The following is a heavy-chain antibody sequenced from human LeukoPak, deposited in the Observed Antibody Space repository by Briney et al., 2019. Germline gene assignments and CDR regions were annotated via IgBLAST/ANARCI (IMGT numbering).Heavy chain of an antibody. Sequence: GGSLRLSCAASGFTFRSYDMYWVRQAPGKGLEWVAFIRFDGSDKNCADSVKGRFTISRDNSKNTLFLQMNSLRAEDTAVYYCAKGRLVPGSVLDYWGQGNLVTVPS. CDR2: IRFDGSDK. J-gene: IGHJ4*02. V-gene: IGHV3-30*02. D-gene: IGHD6-19*01. CDR3: AKGRLVPGSVLDY. CDR1: GFTFRSYD.